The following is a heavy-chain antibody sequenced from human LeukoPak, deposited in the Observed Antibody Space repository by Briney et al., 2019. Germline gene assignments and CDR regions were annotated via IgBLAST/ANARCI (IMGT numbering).Heavy chain of an antibody. CDR3: ARSLRVRGVPDYMDV. CDR2: IHKNAIT. V-gene: IGHV3-53*01. CDR1: GFTFSSNY. J-gene: IGHJ6*03. D-gene: IGHD3-10*02. Sequence: GGSLRLSCAASGFTFSSNYMTWVRQAPGKGLEWVSVIHKNAITYYADTVKGRFTISRDNSKNMLYLQMNSLRAEDTAVYYCARSLRVRGVPDYMDVWGKGTTVIISS.